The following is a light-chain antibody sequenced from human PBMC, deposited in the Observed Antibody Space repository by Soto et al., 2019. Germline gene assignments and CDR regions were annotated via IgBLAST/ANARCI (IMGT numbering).Light chain of an antibody. V-gene: IGLV1-47*01. J-gene: IGLJ2*01. Sequence: QSVLTQPPSASGTPGQRVTISCSGSSSNIGSNYVYWYQQLPGTAPKLLIYRNNQRPSGVPDRFSGSKSGNSASLAISGLRSEDEADYYCAAWEDSLSGPVFGGGSKLAVL. CDR2: RNN. CDR3: AAWEDSLSGPV. CDR1: SSNIGSNY.